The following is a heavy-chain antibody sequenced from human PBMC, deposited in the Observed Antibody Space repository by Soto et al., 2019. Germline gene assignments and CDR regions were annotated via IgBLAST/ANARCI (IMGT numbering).Heavy chain of an antibody. CDR2: MNPNSGNT. J-gene: IGHJ4*02. D-gene: IGHD2-15*01. V-gene: IGHV1-8*01. CDR1: GYTFTSYD. Sequence: ASVKVSCKASGYTFTSYDINWVRQATGQGLEWMGRMNPNSGNTGYAQKFQGRVTMTRNTSISTAYMELSSLRSEDTAVYYCAKVIDESNIVVVVAATLDYWGQGTLVTVS. CDR3: AKVIDESNIVVVVAATLDY.